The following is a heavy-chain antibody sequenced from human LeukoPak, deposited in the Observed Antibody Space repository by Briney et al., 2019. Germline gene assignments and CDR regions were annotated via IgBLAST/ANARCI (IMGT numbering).Heavy chain of an antibody. CDR2: IYTSGSA. D-gene: IGHD1-7*01. J-gene: IGHJ4*02. V-gene: IGHV4-61*02. Sequence: SETLSLTCTVSGGSIGSGSYYWSWIRQPAGKGLEWIGRIYTSGSANYNPSLKSRVTISVDTSKNQFSLKLSSVTAADTAVYYCARESRNWNYGYFDYWGQGTLVTVSS. CDR3: ARESRNWNYGYFDY. CDR1: GGSIGSGSYY.